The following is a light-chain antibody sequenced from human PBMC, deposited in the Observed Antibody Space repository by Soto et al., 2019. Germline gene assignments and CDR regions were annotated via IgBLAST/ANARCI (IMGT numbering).Light chain of an antibody. CDR3: SSYTGSSTYVV. V-gene: IGLV2-14*01. CDR1: SSDVGGYNY. J-gene: IGLJ2*01. CDR2: DVS. Sequence: QSALTQPASVSGSPGQSITISCTGTSSDVGGYNYVSWYQQHPGKAPKLMIYDVSNRPSGVSNRFSGSKSANTASLTISGLQAEDEADYYCSSYTGSSTYVVCGGGTKLTAL.